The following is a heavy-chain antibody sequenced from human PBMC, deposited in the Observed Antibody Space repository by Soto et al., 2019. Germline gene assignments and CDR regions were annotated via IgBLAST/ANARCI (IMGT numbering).Heavy chain of an antibody. CDR1: GFTFSSYA. J-gene: IGHJ4*02. D-gene: IGHD3-10*01. V-gene: IGHV3-23*01. Sequence: GGSLRLSCAASGFTFSSYAMSWVRQAPGKGLEWVSAISGSGGSTNYADSVKGRFTISRDNSKNSLYLQMNSLRAEDTAVYYCATTRGTVVLRGVITSFDYWGQGTLVTVSS. CDR3: ATTRGTVVLRGVITSFDY. CDR2: ISGSGGST.